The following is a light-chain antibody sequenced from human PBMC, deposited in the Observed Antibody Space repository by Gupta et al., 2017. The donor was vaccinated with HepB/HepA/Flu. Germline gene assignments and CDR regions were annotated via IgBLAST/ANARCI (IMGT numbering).Light chain of an antibody. CDR2: EDN. V-gene: IGLV1-51*02. CDR3: GTWDGRTKI. Sequence: SVLTQPPSLSAAPGQQVTISCPRGSHNVGNNYVSWYQQLPGTAPKLLIYEDNKRPSGIPDRFSASKSGTSATLDISGLQAGDEADYYCGTWDGRTKIFGTGTKLTVL. CDR1: SHNVGNNY. J-gene: IGLJ1*01.